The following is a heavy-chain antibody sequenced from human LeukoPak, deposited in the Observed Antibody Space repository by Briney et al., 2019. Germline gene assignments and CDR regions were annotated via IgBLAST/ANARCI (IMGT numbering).Heavy chain of an antibody. D-gene: IGHD6-19*01. CDR1: GFTLDDFA. V-gene: IGHV3-43*02. CDR2: ISGEGGST. J-gene: IGHJ4*02. CDR3: ASPGSGWYRFDY. Sequence: QSGGPLSLACAASGFTLDDFAMHGVRQAPGRSVECVALISGEGGSTKYADSVKGRFTITRDNSKNSLYLQMNSLRTEDSALYYCASPGSGWYRFDYWGQGTLVTVSS.